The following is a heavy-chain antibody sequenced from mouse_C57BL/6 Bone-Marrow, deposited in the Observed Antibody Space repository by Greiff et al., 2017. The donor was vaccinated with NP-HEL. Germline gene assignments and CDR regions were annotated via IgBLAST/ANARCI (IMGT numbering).Heavy chain of an antibody. CDR3: ASHYYGTDYYFDY. V-gene: IGHV5-17*01. CDR2: ISSGSSTI. Sequence: EVKLMESGGGLVKPGGSLKLSCAASGFTFSDYGMHWVRQAPEKGLEWVAYISSGSSTIYYADTVKGRFTISRDNAKNTLFLQMTSLRSEDTAMYYCASHYYGTDYYFDYWGQGTTLTVSS. D-gene: IGHD1-1*01. J-gene: IGHJ2*01. CDR1: GFTFSDYG.